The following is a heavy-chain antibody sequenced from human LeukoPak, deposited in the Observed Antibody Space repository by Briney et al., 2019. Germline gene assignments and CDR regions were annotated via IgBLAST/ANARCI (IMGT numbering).Heavy chain of an antibody. Sequence: SETLSLTCTVSGGSISSYYWSWIRQPPGKGLEWIGYIYYSGSTNYNPSLKSRVTISVDTSKNQFSLKLSSVTAADTAVYYCARAEVGLYGGNTHFDYWGQGTLVTVSS. CDR3: ARAEVGLYGGNTHFDY. V-gene: IGHV4-59*01. CDR2: IYYSGST. CDR1: GGSISSYY. D-gene: IGHD4-23*01. J-gene: IGHJ4*02.